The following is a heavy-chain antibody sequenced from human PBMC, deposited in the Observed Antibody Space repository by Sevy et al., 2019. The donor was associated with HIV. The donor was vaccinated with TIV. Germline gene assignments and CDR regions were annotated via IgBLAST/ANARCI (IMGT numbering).Heavy chain of an antibody. Sequence: SETLSLTCTVSGGSISDYYWTWIRQPAGKGLEWLGRIYISGNTEYNPSLKSRVSMSLDTSKNTFYLKLTSMTAADTAGYYCARGPQSCNSVSCYSALSWGQGILVTVSS. V-gene: IGHV4-4*07. J-gene: IGHJ4*02. CDR3: ARGPQSCNSVSCYSALS. CDR1: GGSISDYY. CDR2: IYISGNT. D-gene: IGHD2-15*01.